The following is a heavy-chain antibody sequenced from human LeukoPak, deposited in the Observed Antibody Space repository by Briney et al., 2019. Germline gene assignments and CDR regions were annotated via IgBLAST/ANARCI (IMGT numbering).Heavy chain of an antibody. J-gene: IGHJ5*02. CDR2: ISYDGSNK. CDR1: GFTVSSNY. CDR3: ARGGSSGWYGSNWFDP. D-gene: IGHD6-19*01. Sequence: GGSLRLSCAASGFTVSSNYMSWVRQAPGKGLEWVAVISYDGSNKYYTDSVKGRFTISRDNSKNTLYLQMNSLRSEDTAVYFCARGGSSGWYGSNWFDPWGQGTLVTVSS. V-gene: IGHV3-30*03.